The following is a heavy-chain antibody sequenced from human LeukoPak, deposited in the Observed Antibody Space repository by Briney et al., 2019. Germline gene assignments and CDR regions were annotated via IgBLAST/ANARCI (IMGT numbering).Heavy chain of an antibody. J-gene: IGHJ4*02. CDR1: GYTFTGYY. CDR2: ISAYNGNT. D-gene: IGHD1-26*01. Sequence: ASVKVSCKASGYTFTGYYMHWVRQAPGQGLEWMGWISAYNGNTNYAQKLQDRVTMTTDTPTSTAYLELKSLRSDDTAVYYCARDPGTYTGSYYGLNWGQGTLVTV. CDR3: ARDPGTYTGSYYGLN. V-gene: IGHV1-18*04.